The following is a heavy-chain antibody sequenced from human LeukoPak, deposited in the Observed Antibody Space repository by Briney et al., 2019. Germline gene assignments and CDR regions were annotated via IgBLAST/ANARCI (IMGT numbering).Heavy chain of an antibody. D-gene: IGHD5/OR15-5a*01. CDR2: IKEDGSEK. Sequence: GGSLRLSCAASGFTFNSYWTSWVRQAPGKGLEWVANIKEDGSEKYYVDSVRGRFTISRDNAKNSLYLQMNSLRAEDTAVYYCARVPPTVGSSDIWGQGTMVTVSS. J-gene: IGHJ3*02. CDR1: GFTFNSYW. CDR3: ARVPPTVGSSDI. V-gene: IGHV3-7*01.